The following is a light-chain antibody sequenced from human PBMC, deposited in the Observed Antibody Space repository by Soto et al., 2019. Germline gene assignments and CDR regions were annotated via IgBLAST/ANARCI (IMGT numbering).Light chain of an antibody. V-gene: IGLV2-14*01. J-gene: IGLJ1*01. CDR2: EVS. CDR1: SSNVGNYKY. Sequence: QSVLTQPASVSGSPGQSITISCTGTSSNVGNYKYVSWYQQHPGKAPKLMIYEVSNRPSGVSNRFSGSKSGNTASLTISGLQAEDDEGDYYCKSSDKSPDSSYVFGSGTKVTVL. CDR3: KSSDKSPDSSYV.